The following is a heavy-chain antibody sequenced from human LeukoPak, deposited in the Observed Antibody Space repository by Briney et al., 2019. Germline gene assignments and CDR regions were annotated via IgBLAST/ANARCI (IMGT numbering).Heavy chain of an antibody. CDR2: ISAYNGNT. CDR3: ARVRYYYDSSGYYPARYYYYYMDV. D-gene: IGHD3-22*01. CDR1: GYNFKSYY. J-gene: IGHJ6*03. V-gene: IGHV1-18*04. Sequence: ASVKVSCKASGYNFKSYYIHWVRQAPGQGLEWMGWISAYNGNTNYAQKLQGRVTMTTDTSTSTAYMELRGLRSDDTAVYYCARVRYYYDSSGYYPARYYYYYMDVWGKGTTVTVSS.